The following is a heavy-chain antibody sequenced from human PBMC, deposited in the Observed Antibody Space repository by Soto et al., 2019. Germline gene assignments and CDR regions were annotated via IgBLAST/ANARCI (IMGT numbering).Heavy chain of an antibody. CDR3: ARGPSDCSSTSCYARAVYYYYMDV. D-gene: IGHD2-2*01. J-gene: IGHJ6*03. V-gene: IGHV1-18*01. CDR1: GYTFTSYG. CDR2: ISAYNGNT. Sequence: ASVKVCCKASGYTFTSYGISWVRQAPGQGLEWMGWISAYNGNTNYAQKLQGRVTMTTDTSTSTAYMELRSLRSDDTAVYYCARGPSDCSSTSCYARAVYYYYMDVWGKGTTVTVSS.